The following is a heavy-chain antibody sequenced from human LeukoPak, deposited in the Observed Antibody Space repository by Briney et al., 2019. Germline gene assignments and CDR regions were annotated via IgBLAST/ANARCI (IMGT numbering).Heavy chain of an antibody. CDR3: ASDSIYTSFDAFDI. Sequence: PSETLSLTCTVSGGSISSGRYYWSWIRQPAGKGLEWIGRFYTSGSTNYNPSLKSRVTISVDTSKNQFSLKLSSVTAADTAVYYCASDSIYTSFDAFDIWGQGTMVTVSS. CDR1: GGSISSGRYY. CDR2: FYTSGST. V-gene: IGHV4-61*02. J-gene: IGHJ3*02. D-gene: IGHD2-2*02.